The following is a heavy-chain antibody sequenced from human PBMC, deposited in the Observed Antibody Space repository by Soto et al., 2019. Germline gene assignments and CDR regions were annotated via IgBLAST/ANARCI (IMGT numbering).Heavy chain of an antibody. CDR3: ARAETSITVHFDY. V-gene: IGHV1-2*04. Sequence: ASVKVSCKASGYTFTGYYMHWVRQAPGQGLEWMGWINPNSGGTNYAQKFQGWATMTRDTSISTAYMELSRLRSDDTAVYYCARAETSITVHFDYWGQGTLVPVSS. CDR2: INPNSGGT. CDR1: GYTFTGYY. D-gene: IGHD3-3*01. J-gene: IGHJ4*02.